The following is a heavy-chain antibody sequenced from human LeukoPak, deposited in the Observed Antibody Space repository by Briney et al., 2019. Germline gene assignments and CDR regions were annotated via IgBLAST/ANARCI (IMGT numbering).Heavy chain of an antibody. Sequence: PGGSLRLSCAASGLTFSGYWMSWVRQAPGKGLEWGANIKEDGSEKYYVDSVKGRFTISRDNAKNSLYLQMNSLRAEDTAVYYCARTRGYDPFNGMDVWGQGTTVTVSS. V-gene: IGHV3-7*01. D-gene: IGHD5-12*01. CDR3: ARTRGYDPFNGMDV. CDR2: IKEDGSEK. CDR1: GLTFSGYW. J-gene: IGHJ6*02.